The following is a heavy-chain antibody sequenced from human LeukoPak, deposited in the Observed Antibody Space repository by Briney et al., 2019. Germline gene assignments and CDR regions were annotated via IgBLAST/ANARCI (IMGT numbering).Heavy chain of an antibody. D-gene: IGHD2-2*01. CDR2: ISDSGGST. Sequence: PGGSLRLSCAASGFTFSKDAMSWVRQAPGTGLEWVSGISDSGGSTYHADSVKGRFTISRDNSKNTLYLQMSSLRAEDTAIYYCAKDGGSRYCSSAGCDPFRYWGQGTLVTASA. V-gene: IGHV3-23*01. CDR3: AKDGGSRYCSSAGCDPFRY. J-gene: IGHJ4*02. CDR1: GFTFSKDA.